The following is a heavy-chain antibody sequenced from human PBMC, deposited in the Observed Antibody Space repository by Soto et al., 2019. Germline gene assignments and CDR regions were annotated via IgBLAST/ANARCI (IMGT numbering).Heavy chain of an antibody. Sequence: QVQLVQSGAEVKKPGASVKVSCKASGYTFTSYAMHWVRQAPGQRLEWMGWINAGNGNTKYSQKFQGRVTITRDTSASTAYMELSSLRSEDTAVYYCARASTGGQYSYWWKSPNNHAFDIWGQGTMVTVSS. CDR1: GYTFTSYA. J-gene: IGHJ3*02. V-gene: IGHV1-3*01. CDR2: INAGNGNT. D-gene: IGHD5-18*01. CDR3: ARASTGGQYSYWWKSPNNHAFDI.